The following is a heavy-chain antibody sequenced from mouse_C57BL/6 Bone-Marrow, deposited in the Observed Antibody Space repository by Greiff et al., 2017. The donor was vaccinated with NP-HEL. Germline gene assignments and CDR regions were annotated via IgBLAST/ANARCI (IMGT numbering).Heavy chain of an antibody. CDR2: IYPGDGDT. CDR3: ARVTTVVPFYFDY. J-gene: IGHJ2*01. Sequence: QVQLQQSGPELVKPGASVKISCKASGYAFSSSWMNWVKPRPGKGLEWIGRIYPGDGDTNYNGKFKGKATLTADKSSSTAYMQLSSLTSEDSAVYFCARVTTVVPFYFDYWGQGTTLTVSS. D-gene: IGHD1-1*01. CDR1: GYAFSSSW. V-gene: IGHV1-82*01.